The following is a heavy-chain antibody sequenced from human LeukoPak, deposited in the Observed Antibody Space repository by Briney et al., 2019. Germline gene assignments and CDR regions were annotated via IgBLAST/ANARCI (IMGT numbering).Heavy chain of an antibody. D-gene: IGHD6-19*01. V-gene: IGHV4-38-2*01. CDR3: AGPSIAVAGSFPGFYFDY. J-gene: IGHJ4*02. Sequence: NSSETLSLTCAVSGYSISSGYYWGWIRQPPGRGLEWIGSIYHSGSTYYNPSLKSRVTISVDTSKNQFSLKLSSVTAADTAVYYCAGPSIAVAGSFPGFYFDYWGQGTLVTVSS. CDR2: IYHSGST. CDR1: GYSISSGYY.